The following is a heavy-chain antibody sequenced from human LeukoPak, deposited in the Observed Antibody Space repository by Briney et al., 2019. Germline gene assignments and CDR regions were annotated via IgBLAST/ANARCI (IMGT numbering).Heavy chain of an antibody. CDR1: GFTFDDYA. V-gene: IGHV3-9*01. J-gene: IGHJ3*02. Sequence: SLRLSCAASGFTFDDYAMHWVRQAPGKGLEWVSGISWNSGSIGYADSVKGRFTISRDNAKNSLYLQMNSLRAEDTALYYCAKDRRRYCSGGSCPDAFDIWGQGTMVTVSS. CDR3: AKDRRRYCSGGSCPDAFDI. D-gene: IGHD2-15*01. CDR2: ISWNSGSI.